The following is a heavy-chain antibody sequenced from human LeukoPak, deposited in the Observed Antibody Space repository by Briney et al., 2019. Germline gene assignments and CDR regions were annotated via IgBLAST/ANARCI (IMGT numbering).Heavy chain of an antibody. V-gene: IGHV3-21*01. J-gene: IGHJ3*02. CDR1: GFTFSSYS. CDR3: ARSTRRQNAAFDI. Sequence: PGGSLRLSCAASGFTFSSYSVNWVRQAPGKGLEWVSSISERSSYIYYADSMKGRFTISRDNAKSSLYLQMNSLRAEDTAVYYSARSTRRQNAAFDIWGQGTLVTVSS. CDR2: ISERSSYI.